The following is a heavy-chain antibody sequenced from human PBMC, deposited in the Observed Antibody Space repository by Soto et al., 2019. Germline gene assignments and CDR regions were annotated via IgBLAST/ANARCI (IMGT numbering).Heavy chain of an antibody. CDR3: AKGGRPPREPFMDV. V-gene: IGHV3-23*01. Sequence: GGSLRLSCAASGFSFSGFTFSSYAMTWVRQAPGKGLEWVSTISGTGVSTYYTDSVKGRFTISRDNSKDTLYMRMNSLRAEDAAVYFCAKGGRPPREPFMDVWGQGTTVTVSS. D-gene: IGHD1-1*01. CDR2: ISGTGVST. CDR1: GFSFSGFTFSSYA. J-gene: IGHJ6*02.